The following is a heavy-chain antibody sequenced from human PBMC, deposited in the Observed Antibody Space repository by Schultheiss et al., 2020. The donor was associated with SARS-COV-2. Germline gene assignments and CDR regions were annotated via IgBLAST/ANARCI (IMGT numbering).Heavy chain of an antibody. CDR2: INHSGST. CDR1: GGSISSGSYY. CDR3: ARVGGHYYYYYMDV. Sequence: SQTLSLTCTVSGGSISSGSYYWSCIRQPPGKGLEWIGEINHSGSTNYNPSLKSRVTISVDTSKNQFSLKLSSVTAADTAVYYCARVGGHYYYYYMDVWGKGTTVTVSS. J-gene: IGHJ6*03. V-gene: IGHV4-39*07.